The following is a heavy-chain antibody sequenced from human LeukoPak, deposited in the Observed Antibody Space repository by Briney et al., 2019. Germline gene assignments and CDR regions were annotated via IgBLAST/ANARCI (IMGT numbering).Heavy chain of an antibody. CDR1: GYTFTSYG. CDR3: ARDNIVVVPAAPDY. J-gene: IGHJ4*02. Sequence: ASVKVSCKASGYTFTSYGMSWVRQAPGQGLEGMGWISAYNGNTNYAQKLPGRVTLTTDTPTSTAYMELRSLRSDDTAVYYCARDNIVVVPAAPDYWGQGTLVTVSS. D-gene: IGHD2-2*01. CDR2: ISAYNGNT. V-gene: IGHV1-18*01.